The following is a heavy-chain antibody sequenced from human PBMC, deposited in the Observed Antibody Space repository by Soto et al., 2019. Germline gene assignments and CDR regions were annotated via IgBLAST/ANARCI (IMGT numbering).Heavy chain of an antibody. D-gene: IGHD3-10*01. Sequence: LSLTCAVYGGSFSGYYWSWIRQPPGKGLEWIGEINHSGSTNYNPSLKGRVTISVDTSKNQFSLKLSSVTAADTAVYYCARAQELWFGELLRDAFDIWGKGTMVTVS. CDR1: GGSFSGYY. CDR2: INHSGST. J-gene: IGHJ3*02. CDR3: ARAQELWFGELLRDAFDI. V-gene: IGHV4-34*01.